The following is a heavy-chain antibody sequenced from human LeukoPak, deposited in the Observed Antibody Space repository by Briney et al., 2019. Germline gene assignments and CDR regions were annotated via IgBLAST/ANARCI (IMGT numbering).Heavy chain of an antibody. CDR1: GFAFSSFG. D-gene: IGHD1-1*01. CDR2: ISYDESTA. CDR3: AKAQLPDYFYMDV. Sequence: GRSLRLSCAASGFAFSSFGMHWVRQSPGKGLEWVAVISYDESTAYYKDSVKARFTISRDNSKDTVYLQMNSLRAEDTAVYYCAKAQLPDYFYMDVWGKGTTVTVSS. V-gene: IGHV3-30*18. J-gene: IGHJ6*03.